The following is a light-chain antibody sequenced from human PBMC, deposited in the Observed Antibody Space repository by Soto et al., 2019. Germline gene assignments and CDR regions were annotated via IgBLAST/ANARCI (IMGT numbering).Light chain of an antibody. CDR2: GAS. Sequence: DIVVKQSPSTMSLSQGKRATLSCRSIQSVSSTYLAWYQHRPGQAPRLLIYGASSRATGIPDRFSGSGSGTDFTLIISRLEPEDFAVYYCQQYGNSFVGFGQGTRW. CDR3: QQYGNSFVG. CDR1: QSVSSTY. J-gene: IGKJ1*01. V-gene: IGKV3-20*01.